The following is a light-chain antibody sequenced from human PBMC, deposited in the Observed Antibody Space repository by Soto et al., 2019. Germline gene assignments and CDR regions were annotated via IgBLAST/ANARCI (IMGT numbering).Light chain of an antibody. CDR1: SSDVGGYNY. J-gene: IGLJ1*01. CDR2: EVN. V-gene: IGLV2-8*01. CDR3: SSYAGRNTFV. Sequence: SALTQPPSASGSPGQSVTISCTGTSSDVGGYNYVSWYQQHPGKAPKLMIYEVNRRPSGVPDRFSGSKSGNTASLTVSGLQAEDEADYYCSSYAGRNTFVFGTGTKVTV.